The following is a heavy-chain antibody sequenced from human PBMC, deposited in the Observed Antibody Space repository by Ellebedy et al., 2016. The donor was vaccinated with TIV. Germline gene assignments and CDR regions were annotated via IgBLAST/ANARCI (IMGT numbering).Heavy chain of an antibody. CDR3: ARVVRLGWRSYDFDY. D-gene: IGHD7-27*01. J-gene: IGHJ4*02. CDR1: GYTFTNYD. V-gene: IGHV1-8*02. Sequence: AASVKVSCKASGYTFTNYDIDWVRQATGQGLEWMGWMNPNSGQTGYAQKFQGRVTMTWNTYINTAYMELSSLIFDDTAVYFCARVVRLGWRSYDFDYWGQGTLIAVSS. CDR2: MNPNSGQT.